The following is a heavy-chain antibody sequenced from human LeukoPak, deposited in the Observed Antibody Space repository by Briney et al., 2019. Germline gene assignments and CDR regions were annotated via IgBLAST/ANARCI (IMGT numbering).Heavy chain of an antibody. CDR1: GLSFSSFA. D-gene: IGHD2-2*01. CDR3: ARDTKYAFDN. CDR2: IRGNGET. Sequence: GGSLRLSCAASGLSFSSFAMSWVRQGPARGLEWVSSIRGNGETFYADSVKGRFTISGDKAKNSVYLQMNSLRVEDTAVYYCARDTKYAFDNWGQGTLVTVSS. J-gene: IGHJ4*02. V-gene: IGHV3-21*01.